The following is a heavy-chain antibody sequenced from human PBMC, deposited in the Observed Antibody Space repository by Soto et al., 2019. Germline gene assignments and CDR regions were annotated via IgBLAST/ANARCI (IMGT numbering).Heavy chain of an antibody. J-gene: IGHJ4*02. V-gene: IGHV3-23*01. Sequence: GGSLRLSCGASGFTFSNYAMSWVRQAPGKGLEWVSAITGSGGDTFHADSVKGRFTISRDNTKNTLYLQMNSLGAEDTAVYYCAKGSASSRPYYFDYWGQGTLVTVSS. D-gene: IGHD2-2*01. CDR3: AKGSASSRPYYFDY. CDR1: GFTFSNYA. CDR2: ITGSGGDT.